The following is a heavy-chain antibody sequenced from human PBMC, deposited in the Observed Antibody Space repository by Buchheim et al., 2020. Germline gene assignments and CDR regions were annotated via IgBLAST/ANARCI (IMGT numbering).Heavy chain of an antibody. D-gene: IGHD3-10*01. Sequence: EVQLVESGGGLVQPGGSLRLSCAASGFTFSSYWMHWVRQAPGKGLVWVSRINSDGSSTSYADSVKGRFTISRDNAKNTLYLQMNSLRAEDTAVYYCATLRATYGSGSYGVYYYYGMDVWGQGTT. CDR3: ATLRATYGSGSYGVYYYYGMDV. CDR1: GFTFSSYW. CDR2: INSDGSST. V-gene: IGHV3-74*01. J-gene: IGHJ6*02.